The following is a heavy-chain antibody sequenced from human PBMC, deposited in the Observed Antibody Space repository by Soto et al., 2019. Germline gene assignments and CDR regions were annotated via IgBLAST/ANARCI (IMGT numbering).Heavy chain of an antibody. CDR3: AREDYGDYPDYYYGMDV. D-gene: IGHD4-17*01. CDR2: ISYDGSNK. Sequence: QVQLVESGGGVVQPGRSLRLSCAASGFTFSSYAMHWVRQAPGKGLEWVAVISYDGSNKYYADSVKGRFTISRDNSKNTLYLQMNSLRAEDTAVYYCAREDYGDYPDYYYGMDVWGQGTTVTVSS. J-gene: IGHJ6*02. CDR1: GFTFSSYA. V-gene: IGHV3-30-3*01.